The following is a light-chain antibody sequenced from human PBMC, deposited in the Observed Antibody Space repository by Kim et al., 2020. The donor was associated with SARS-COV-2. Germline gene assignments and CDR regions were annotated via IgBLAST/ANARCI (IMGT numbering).Light chain of an antibody. CDR1: SLRSYY. V-gene: IGLV3-19*01. Sequence: SSELTQDPVVSVALGQTVRITCQGDSLRSYYASWYQQKPGQAPVLVIYGKNNRPSGIPDRFSGSSSGNTASLTITGAQAEDEADYYCNSRDSSGNSVVFGGGTQLTVL. CDR3: NSRDSSGNSVV. J-gene: IGLJ2*01. CDR2: GKN.